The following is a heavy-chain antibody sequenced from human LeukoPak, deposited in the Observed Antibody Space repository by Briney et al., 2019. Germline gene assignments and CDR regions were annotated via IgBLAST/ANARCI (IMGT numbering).Heavy chain of an antibody. CDR1: GGSISRSSYY. Sequence: SETLSLTCTVSGGSISRSSYYWGRIRQPPRKGLEWIGSIYYSGSTYYNPSLKSRVTISVDTSKNQFSLKLSSVTAADTAVYYCARHRWGVLLQLGNWFDPWGQGTLVTVSS. V-gene: IGHV4-39*01. CDR3: ARHRWGVLLQLGNWFDP. D-gene: IGHD3-10*01. J-gene: IGHJ5*02. CDR2: IYYSGST.